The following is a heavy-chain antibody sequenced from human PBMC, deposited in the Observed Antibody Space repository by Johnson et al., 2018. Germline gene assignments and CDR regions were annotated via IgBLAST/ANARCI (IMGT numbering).Heavy chain of an antibody. J-gene: IGHJ1*01. CDR1: GFTFEDYA. V-gene: IGHV3-9*01. CDR2: SSWNGGTI. D-gene: IGHD6-19*01. CDR3: AKDMQSGLAVADTSYFQH. Sequence: VQLVQSGGGLVQXGRSLRLXCAASGFTFEDYAMHWVRQAPGKGLEWVSGSSWNGGTIGYADSVKGRFTISRDNAKNSLYLQMNSLRPEDTALYYCAKDMQSGLAVADTSYFQHWGQGTLVTVSS.